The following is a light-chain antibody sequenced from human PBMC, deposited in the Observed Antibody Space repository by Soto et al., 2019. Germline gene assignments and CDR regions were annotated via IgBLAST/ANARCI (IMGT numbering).Light chain of an antibody. CDR1: QSVSSSY. J-gene: IGKJ5*01. Sequence: EIVFTPSPGTLSLSPGKRATLSCRASQSVSSSYLAWYQQKPGQAPRLVIHGASSRATGIPARFSGSGSGTKFTLTISSLQSEDFAVYNCQHYYNWPINFGQGTRLEIK. V-gene: IGKV3D-7*01. CDR2: GAS. CDR3: QHYYNWPIN.